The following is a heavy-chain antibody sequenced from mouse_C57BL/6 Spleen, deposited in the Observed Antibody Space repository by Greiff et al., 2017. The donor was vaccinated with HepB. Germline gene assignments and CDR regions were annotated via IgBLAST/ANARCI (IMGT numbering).Heavy chain of an antibody. CDR1: GYAFSSSW. V-gene: IGHV1-82*01. CDR3: ASPYGSTLYAMDY. CDR2: IYPGDGDT. Sequence: QVQLQQSGPELVKPGASVKISCKASGYAFSSSWMNWVKQRPGQGLEWIGRIYPGDGDTNYNGKFKGKATLTADKSSSTAYMQLSSLTSEDSAVYFCASPYGSTLYAMDYWGQGTSVTVSS. J-gene: IGHJ4*01. D-gene: IGHD1-1*01.